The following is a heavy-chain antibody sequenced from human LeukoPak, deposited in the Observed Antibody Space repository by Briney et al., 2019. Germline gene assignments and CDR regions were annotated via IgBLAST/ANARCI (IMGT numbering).Heavy chain of an antibody. CDR1: GFTFSSYA. Sequence: GGSLRLSCVVSGFTFSSYAMHWVRQAPGKGLEWAAVISYDGSNKYYADSVKGRFTISRDNSKNTLYLQMNSLRAEDTAVYYCAKDLAIAAAVYYYYYMDVWGKGTTVTISS. V-gene: IGHV3-30*04. CDR2: ISYDGSNK. J-gene: IGHJ6*03. D-gene: IGHD6-13*01. CDR3: AKDLAIAAAVYYYYYMDV.